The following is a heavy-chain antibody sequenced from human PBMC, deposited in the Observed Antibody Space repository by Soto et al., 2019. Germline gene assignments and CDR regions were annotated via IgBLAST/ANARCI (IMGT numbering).Heavy chain of an antibody. CDR2: IWYDGSNK. CDR3: AKDSGAYGDSDWYFDL. Sequence: QVQLVESGGGVVQPGRSLRLSCAASGFTFSSYGMHWVRQAPGKGLEWVAVIWYDGSNKYYADSVKGRFTISRDNSKNTLYLQMNSLRAEDTALYYCAKDSGAYGDSDWYFDLWGRGTLVTVSS. CDR1: GFTFSSYG. V-gene: IGHV3-33*06. D-gene: IGHD4-17*01. J-gene: IGHJ2*01.